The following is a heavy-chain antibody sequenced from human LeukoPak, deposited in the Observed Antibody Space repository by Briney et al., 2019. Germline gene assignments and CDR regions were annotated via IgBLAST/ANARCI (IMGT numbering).Heavy chain of an antibody. D-gene: IGHD6-19*01. Sequence: QSGGSLRLSCAASGFTFSSYGMHWVRQAPGKGLEWVAVISYDGSNKYYADSVKGRFTISRDNSKNTLYLQMNSLRAEDTAVYYCAKWPLDGYSSGWYYFDYWGQGTLLTVSS. CDR1: GFTFSSYG. J-gene: IGHJ4*02. CDR3: AKWPLDGYSSGWYYFDY. CDR2: ISYDGSNK. V-gene: IGHV3-30*18.